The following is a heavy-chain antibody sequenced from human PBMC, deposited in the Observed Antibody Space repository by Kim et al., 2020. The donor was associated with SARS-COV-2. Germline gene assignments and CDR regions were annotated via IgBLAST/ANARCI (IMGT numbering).Heavy chain of an antibody. Sequence: GWSLRLSCAASGFTFSSYAMSWVRQAPGKGLEWVSAISGSGGSTYYADSVKGRFTISRDNSKNTLYLQMNSLRAEDTAVYYCAKWDCSSTSCYRMTYYFDYWGQGTLVTVSS. J-gene: IGHJ4*02. CDR2: ISGSGGST. CDR3: AKWDCSSTSCYRMTYYFDY. D-gene: IGHD2-2*01. V-gene: IGHV3-23*01. CDR1: GFTFSSYA.